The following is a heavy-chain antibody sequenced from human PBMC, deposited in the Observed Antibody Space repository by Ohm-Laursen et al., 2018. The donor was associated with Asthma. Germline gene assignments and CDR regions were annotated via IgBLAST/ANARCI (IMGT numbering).Heavy chain of an antibody. V-gene: IGHV3-30*03. CDR2: ISYDGSLK. CDR1: GFTFRSYG. J-gene: IGHJ5*01. Sequence: SLRLSCTAAGFTFRSYGMYWVRQAPGKGLEWVAAISYDGSLKFYGDSVKGRFTISRDNSKNTLYMQMNSLRSEDTAVYYCARDHLLIGGYDSWGQGTLVTVSS. D-gene: IGHD5-12*01. CDR3: ARDHLLIGGYDS.